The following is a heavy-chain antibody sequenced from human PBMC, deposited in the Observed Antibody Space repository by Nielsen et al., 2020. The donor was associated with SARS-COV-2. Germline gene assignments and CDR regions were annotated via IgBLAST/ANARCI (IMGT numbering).Heavy chain of an antibody. Sequence: SLKISCAASGFTFSIYAMHWVRQAPGKGLEWVSGISWNSGSIGYADSVKGRFTISRDNAKNSLYLQMNSLRAEDTALYYCARLPVSYYDFWSGTYGMDVWGQGTTVTVSS. CDR3: ARLPVSYYDFWSGTYGMDV. V-gene: IGHV3-9*01. CDR2: ISWNSGSI. CDR1: GFTFSIYA. D-gene: IGHD3-3*01. J-gene: IGHJ6*02.